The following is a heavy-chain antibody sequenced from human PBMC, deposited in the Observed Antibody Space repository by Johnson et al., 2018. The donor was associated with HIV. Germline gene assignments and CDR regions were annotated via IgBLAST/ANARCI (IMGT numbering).Heavy chain of an antibody. CDR1: GFTFSTYA. J-gene: IGHJ3*01. CDR3: ATHLSDYDDTLTDDAFDV. V-gene: IGHV3-23*04. CDR2: ISGIGGDT. Sequence: VQLVESGGDLVQPGGSLRLSCAASGFTFSTYAMTWVRQAPGKGLEWVSVISGIGGDTYYADSVKGRFTISRDTSKNTLYLQINSLRTEDTARYYCATHLSDYDDTLTDDAFDVWGQGTVVTVSS. D-gene: IGHD4-17*01.